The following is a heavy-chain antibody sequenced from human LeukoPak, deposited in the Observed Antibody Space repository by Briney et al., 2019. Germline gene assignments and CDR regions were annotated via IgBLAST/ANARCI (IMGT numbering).Heavy chain of an antibody. CDR3: AAGYCSGGSCYSFDY. CDR2: INPNSGGT. D-gene: IGHD2-15*01. Sequence: ASVKVSCKASGYRFTTYFIHWVRQAPGQGLEWMGWINPNSGGTNYAQKFQGWVTMTRDTSISTAYMELSRLRSDDTAVYYCAAGYCSGGSCYSFDYWGQGTLVTVSS. J-gene: IGHJ4*02. V-gene: IGHV1-2*04. CDR1: GYRFTTYF.